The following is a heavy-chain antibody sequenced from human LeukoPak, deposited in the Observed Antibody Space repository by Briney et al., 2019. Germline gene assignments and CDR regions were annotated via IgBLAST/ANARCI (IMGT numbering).Heavy chain of an antibody. CDR1: GFTFSSYW. CDR2: INSDGSST. Sequence: PGGSLRLSCAASGFTFSSYWMHWVRQAPGKGLVWVSRINSDGSSTSYADSVKGRFTISRDNAKNTLYLQMNSLRAEDTALYYCAKDIGFSSGWYFSGLDYWGQGTLVTVSS. V-gene: IGHV3-74*01. D-gene: IGHD6-19*01. CDR3: AKDIGFSSGWYFSGLDY. J-gene: IGHJ4*02.